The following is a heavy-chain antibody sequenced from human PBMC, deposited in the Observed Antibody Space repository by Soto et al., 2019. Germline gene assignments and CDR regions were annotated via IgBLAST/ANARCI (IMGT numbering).Heavy chain of an antibody. Sequence: GGSLRLSCAASGFAFYYYNMNWVRQTPGKGLEWVSGISGSGGRTYYADSVKGRFTISRDNSNNTLSLQMHILRVEDTAVYFCAKGGYYSLFDIWGQGTLVTVSS. CDR2: ISGSGGRT. J-gene: IGHJ3*02. CDR3: AKGGYYSLFDI. V-gene: IGHV3-23*01. D-gene: IGHD3-16*01. CDR1: GFAFYYYN.